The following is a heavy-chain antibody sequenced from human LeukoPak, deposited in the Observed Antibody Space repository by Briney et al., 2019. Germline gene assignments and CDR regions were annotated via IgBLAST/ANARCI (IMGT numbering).Heavy chain of an antibody. CDR3: ARDTEDIAVVPAAVNWFDP. J-gene: IGHJ5*02. D-gene: IGHD2-2*01. V-gene: IGHV1-18*04. CDR1: GYTFTSYG. CDR2: ISAYNGNT. Sequence: ASVKVSCKASGYTFTSYGISWVRQAPGQGLEWMGWISAYNGNTNYAQKLQGRVTMTTDTSTSTAYMELRSLRSDDTAVYYCARDTEDIAVVPAAVNWFDPWGQGTLVTVSS.